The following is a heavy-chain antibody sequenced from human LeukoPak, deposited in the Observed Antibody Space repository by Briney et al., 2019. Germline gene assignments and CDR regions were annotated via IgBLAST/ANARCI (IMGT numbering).Heavy chain of an antibody. CDR1: GFTFSSYG. V-gene: IGHV3-30*03. CDR3: ARQKITVTVSLDY. J-gene: IGHJ4*02. Sequence: GGSLRLSCAASGFTFSSYGMHWVRQAPGKGLEWVAVISYDGSNKYYADSVKGRFTISRDNSQKTLYLQMNSLRPDDTAVYYCARQKITVTVSLDYWGQGTLVTVSS. CDR2: ISYDGSNK. D-gene: IGHD4-17*01.